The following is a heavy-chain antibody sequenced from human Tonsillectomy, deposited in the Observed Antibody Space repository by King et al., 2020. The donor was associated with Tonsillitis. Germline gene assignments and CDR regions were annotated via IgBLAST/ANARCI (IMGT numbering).Heavy chain of an antibody. CDR2: IYYSGST. J-gene: IGHJ3*02. CDR3: ARDTVTTLSAFDI. V-gene: IGHV4-30-4*01. CDR1: GGSISSGDYY. D-gene: IGHD4-17*01. Sequence: QLQESGPGLVKPSQTLSLTCIVSGGSISSGDYYWSWIRQPPGKGLEWIGNIYYSGSTYYNPSLKSRVTISVDTSRNQFSLKLSSVTAADTAVYCCARDTVTTLSAFDIWGQGTMVTVSS.